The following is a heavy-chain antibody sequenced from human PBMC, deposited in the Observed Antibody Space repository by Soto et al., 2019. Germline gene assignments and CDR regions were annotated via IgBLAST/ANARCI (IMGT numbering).Heavy chain of an antibody. V-gene: IGHV1-69*13. Sequence: GASVKVSCKASGGTFSSYAISWVRQAPGQGLEWMGGIIPIFGTANYAQKFQGRVTITADESTSTAYMELSSLRSEDTAVYYCVRGGLVPAAKLRMTINYYYYYGMDVWGQGTTVTVSS. J-gene: IGHJ6*02. CDR3: VRGGLVPAAKLRMTINYYYYYGMDV. CDR1: GGTFSSYA. D-gene: IGHD2-2*01. CDR2: IIPIFGTA.